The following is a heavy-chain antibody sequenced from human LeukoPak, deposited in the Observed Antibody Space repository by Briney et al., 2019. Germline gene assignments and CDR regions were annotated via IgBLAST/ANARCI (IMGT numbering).Heavy chain of an antibody. J-gene: IGHJ4*02. CDR2: ISGSGGST. D-gene: IGHD1-26*01. CDR3: AKADLWELLVRPWYFDY. Sequence: PGGSLRLSCAASGFTFSHYAMILVRQAPANALEWAAAISGSGGSTYYAVSVKGRFTISRDNSKNTLYLQMNSLRAEDTAVYDCAKADLWELLVRPWYFDYWGQGTLVTVSS. CDR1: GFTFSHYA. V-gene: IGHV3-23*01.